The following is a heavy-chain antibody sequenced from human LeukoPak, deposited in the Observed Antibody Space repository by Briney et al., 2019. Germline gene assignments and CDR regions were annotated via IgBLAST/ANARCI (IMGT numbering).Heavy chain of an antibody. CDR2: IKQDGSEK. D-gene: IGHD2-2*01. V-gene: IGHV3-7*01. Sequence: GGSLRLSCGASGFTFSSYWMSWVRQAPGKGLEWVANIKQDGSEKDYVDSVKGRFTISRDNAKNTLYLQMNSLRAEDTAVYYFARYECSSTSCYFSYYYGMDVWGQGTTVTVSS. CDR1: GFTFSSYW. CDR3: ARYECSSTSCYFSYYYGMDV. J-gene: IGHJ6*02.